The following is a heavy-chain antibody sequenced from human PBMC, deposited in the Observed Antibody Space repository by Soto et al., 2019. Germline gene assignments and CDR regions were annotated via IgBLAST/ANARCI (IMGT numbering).Heavy chain of an antibody. D-gene: IGHD4-17*01. CDR3: AKTSNYGDYVVYFDY. CDR1: GGSISSYY. J-gene: IGHJ4*02. CDR2: IYHSGST. V-gene: IGHV4-59*08. Sequence: SETLSLTCTVSGGSISSYYWSLIRQPPGKGLEWIVYIYHSGSTNYNPSLKSRVTISVDTSKNQFSLKLSSVTAADTAVYYCAKTSNYGDYVVYFDYWGQGTLVTVSS.